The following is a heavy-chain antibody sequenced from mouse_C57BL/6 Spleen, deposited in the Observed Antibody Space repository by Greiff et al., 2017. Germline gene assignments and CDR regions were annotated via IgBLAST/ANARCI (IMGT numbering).Heavy chain of an antibody. CDR1: GYTFTSYW. D-gene: IGHD2-3*01. CDR3: ARRGLLRVYYAMDY. J-gene: IGHJ4*01. CDR2: IYPSDSET. V-gene: IGHV1-61*01. Sequence: VQLQQPGAELVRPGSSVKLSCKASGYTFTSYWTDWVKQRPGQGLEWIGNIYPSDSETHYNQKFKDKATLTVDKSSSSAYMQLSILTSEDSAVYYCARRGLLRVYYAMDYWGQGTSVTVSS.